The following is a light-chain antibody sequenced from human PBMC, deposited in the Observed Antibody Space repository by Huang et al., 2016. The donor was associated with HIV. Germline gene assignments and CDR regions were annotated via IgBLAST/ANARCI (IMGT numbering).Light chain of an antibody. V-gene: IGKV1-33*01. J-gene: IGKJ3*01. CDR1: QDISNY. CDR3: QQYDNLLT. Sequence: DIQMTQSPSSLSASVGDRVTITCQASQDISNYLNWYQQKPGKAPKLLIYDESNLETGVPSRFSGSGSRTDFTFTISSLQPEDIATYYCQQYDNLLTFGPGTKVDIK. CDR2: DES.